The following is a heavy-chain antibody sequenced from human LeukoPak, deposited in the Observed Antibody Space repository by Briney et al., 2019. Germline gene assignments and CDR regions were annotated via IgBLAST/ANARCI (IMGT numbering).Heavy chain of an antibody. CDR2: IYYSGST. D-gene: IGHD1-26*01. CDR1: GGSISSYY. V-gene: IGHV4-59*01. Sequence: SETLSLTCTVSGGSISSYYWSWIRQPPGKGLEWIGYIYYSGSTNYNPSLKSRVTISVDTSKNQFSLKLSSVTAADMAVYYCARRSGWEPYFDYWGQGTLVTVSS. J-gene: IGHJ4*02. CDR3: ARRSGWEPYFDY.